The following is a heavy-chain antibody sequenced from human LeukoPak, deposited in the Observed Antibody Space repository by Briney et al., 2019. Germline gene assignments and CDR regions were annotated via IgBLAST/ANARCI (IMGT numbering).Heavy chain of an antibody. D-gene: IGHD6-13*01. J-gene: IGHJ4*02. CDR1: GGSISSSSYY. Sequence: SETLSLTCTVSGGSISSSSYYWGWIRQPPGKGLEWIGSIYYSGSAYYNPSLKSRVTISVDTSKNQFSLKLSSVTAADTAVYYCARQWAAAGCCDYWGQGTLVTVSS. CDR2: IYYSGSA. V-gene: IGHV4-39*01. CDR3: ARQWAAAGCCDY.